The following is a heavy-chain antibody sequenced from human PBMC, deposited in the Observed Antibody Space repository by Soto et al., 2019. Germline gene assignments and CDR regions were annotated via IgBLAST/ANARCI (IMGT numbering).Heavy chain of an antibody. CDR1: GFTFSSYS. Sequence: GGSLRLSCAASGFTFSSYSMNWVRQAPGKGLEWVSSISSSSSYIYYADSVKGRFTISRDNAKNSLYLQMNSLRAEDTAVYYCARDGDPAVVPGLGGWLDPWGQGTLVTVYS. CDR2: ISSSSSYI. CDR3: ARDGDPAVVPGLGGWLDP. J-gene: IGHJ5*02. V-gene: IGHV3-21*01. D-gene: IGHD6-19*01.